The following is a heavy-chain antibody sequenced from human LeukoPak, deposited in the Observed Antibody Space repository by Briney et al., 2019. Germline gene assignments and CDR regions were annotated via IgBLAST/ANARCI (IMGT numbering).Heavy chain of an antibody. V-gene: IGHV3-74*01. CDR2: ISTDGSVT. CDR3: ARIGGSGSYSGHYFDH. D-gene: IGHD3-10*01. J-gene: IGHJ4*02. Sequence: GGSLRLSCAASGFTFSTYWMHWVRRAPGKGQGWVSRISTDGSVTSYADSVKGRFTISRDNAKNTMYLQMNSLRAEDTAVYYCARIGGSGSYSGHYFDHWGQGTLVTVSS. CDR1: GFTFSTYW.